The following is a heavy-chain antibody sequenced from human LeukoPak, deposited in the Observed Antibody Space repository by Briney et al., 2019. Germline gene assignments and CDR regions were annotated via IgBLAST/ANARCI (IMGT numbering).Heavy chain of an antibody. Sequence: PGGSLRLSCAASGFTVSSNYMSWVRQAPGKGLEWVSVIYSGGSTYYAGSVKGRFTISRDNSKNTLYLQMNSLRAEDTAVYYCASAVLALEYFDYWGQGTLVTVSS. CDR2: IYSGGST. D-gene: IGHD6-6*01. J-gene: IGHJ4*02. CDR3: ASAVLALEYFDY. V-gene: IGHV3-66*01. CDR1: GFTVSSNY.